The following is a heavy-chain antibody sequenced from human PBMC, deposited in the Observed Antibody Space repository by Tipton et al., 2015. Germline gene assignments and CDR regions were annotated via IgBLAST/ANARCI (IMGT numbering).Heavy chain of an antibody. CDR2: IRYSGGT. V-gene: IGHV4-61*01. D-gene: IGHD1-1*01. CDR1: NDSIIGSSYY. J-gene: IGHJ6*02. CDR3: ARENAYYYGMDV. Sequence: TLSLTCTVSNDSIIGSSYYWTWIRQPPGKGLEWIGYIRYSGGTNYKPSLRGRVSISLDMSKNQFSLKLRSVTAADTAMYFCARENAYYYGMDVWGQGTTVTVSS.